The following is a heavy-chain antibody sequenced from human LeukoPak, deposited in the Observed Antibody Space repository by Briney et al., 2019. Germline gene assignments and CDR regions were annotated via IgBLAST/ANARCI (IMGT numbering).Heavy chain of an antibody. CDR1: GFTFSSYA. Sequence: GRSLRLSCAASGFTFSSYAMHWVRQAPGKGLEWVAVISYDGSNKYYADSVKGRFTISRDNSKNTLYLQMNSLRAEDTAAYYCARESNGDYLHYWGQGTLVTVSS. D-gene: IGHD4-17*01. J-gene: IGHJ4*02. CDR3: ARESNGDYLHY. CDR2: ISYDGSNK. V-gene: IGHV3-30*04.